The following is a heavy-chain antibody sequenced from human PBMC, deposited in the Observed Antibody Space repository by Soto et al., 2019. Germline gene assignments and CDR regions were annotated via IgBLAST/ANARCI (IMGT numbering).Heavy chain of an antibody. CDR3: ARVGGAH. CDR1: GFTFNTNS. D-gene: IGHD3-16*01. V-gene: IGHV3-64*01. CDR2: ISDNGDTT. Sequence: EVQLVESGGGLVQPGGSLRLSCAASGFTFNTNSMHWVRQAPGKGLEYVSVISDNGDTTYYANSVRGRFTISRDNSKSTLYLQMGSLRVEDTAVYCYARVGGAHWGQGTLVTVSS. J-gene: IGHJ1*01.